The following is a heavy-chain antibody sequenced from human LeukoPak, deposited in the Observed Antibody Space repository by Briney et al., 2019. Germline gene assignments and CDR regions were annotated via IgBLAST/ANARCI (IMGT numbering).Heavy chain of an antibody. CDR3: AKDMNRAGVGYFDY. CDR1: GFTFSSYS. CDR2: ISGSGGST. Sequence: PGGSLRLSCAASGFTFSSYSMNWVRQAPGKGLEWVSAISGSGGSTYYADSVKGRFAISRDNSKNTLYLQMNSLRAEDTAVYYCAKDMNRAGVGYFDYWGQGTLVTVSS. V-gene: IGHV3-23*01. D-gene: IGHD6-13*01. J-gene: IGHJ4*02.